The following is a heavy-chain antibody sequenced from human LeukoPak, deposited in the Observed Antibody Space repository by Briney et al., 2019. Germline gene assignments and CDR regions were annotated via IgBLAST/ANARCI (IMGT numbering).Heavy chain of an antibody. CDR3: ARAQNKSYYDYVWGSYRDGNFDY. CDR2: IYTSGST. V-gene: IGHV4-61*02. Sequence: SETLSLTCTVSGGSISSGSYYWSWIRQPAGKGLEWIGRIYTSGSTNYNPSLKSRVTISVDTSKNQFSLKLSSVTAADTAVYYCARAQNKSYYDYVWGSYRDGNFDYWGQGTLVTVSS. D-gene: IGHD3-16*02. J-gene: IGHJ4*02. CDR1: GGSISSGSYY.